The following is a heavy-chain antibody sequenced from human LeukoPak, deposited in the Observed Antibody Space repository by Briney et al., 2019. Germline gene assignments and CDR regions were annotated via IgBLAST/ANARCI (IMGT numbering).Heavy chain of an antibody. Sequence: ASVKVSCKASGYTFTGYYMHWVRQAPGQGLEWMGWISGYNGKTNYAQMLQGRVTMTTDTSTSTAYMELRSLRSDDTAVYYCARDRLSSSDRGGGYAFDIWGQGTMVAVSS. CDR1: GYTFTGYY. D-gene: IGHD6-19*01. V-gene: IGHV1-18*04. CDR2: ISGYNGKT. J-gene: IGHJ3*02. CDR3: ARDRLSSSDRGGGYAFDI.